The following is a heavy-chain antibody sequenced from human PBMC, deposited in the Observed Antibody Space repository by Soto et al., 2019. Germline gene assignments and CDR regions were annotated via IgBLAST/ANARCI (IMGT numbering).Heavy chain of an antibody. D-gene: IGHD3-22*01. CDR1: GGSISSGGYY. V-gene: IGHV4-30-4*01. CDR2: IYYSGST. J-gene: IGHJ4*02. Sequence: PSETLSLTCTVSGGSISSGGYYWSWIRQPPGKGLEWIGYIYYSGSTYYNPSLKSRVTISVDTSKNQFSLKLSSVTAADTAVYYCARGFFGAYDSRGYYYDYWGQGTLVTVSS. CDR3: ARGFFGAYDSRGYYYDY.